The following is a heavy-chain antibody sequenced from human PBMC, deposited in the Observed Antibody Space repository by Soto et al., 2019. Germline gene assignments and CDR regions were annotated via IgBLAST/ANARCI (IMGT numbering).Heavy chain of an antibody. J-gene: IGHJ6*02. Sequence: ASVKVSCKASGYTFTSYDINWVRQATGQGLEWMGWMNPNSGNTGYAQKFQGRVTMTRNTSISTAYMELSSLRSEDTAVYYCARGNEGSSGWSLGYYYSGMDVWGQGTTVTVSS. D-gene: IGHD6-19*01. CDR1: GYTFTSYD. V-gene: IGHV1-8*01. CDR2: MNPNSGNT. CDR3: ARGNEGSSGWSLGYYYSGMDV.